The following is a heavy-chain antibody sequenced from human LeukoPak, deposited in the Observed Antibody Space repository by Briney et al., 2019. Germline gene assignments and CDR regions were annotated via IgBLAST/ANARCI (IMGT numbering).Heavy chain of an antibody. D-gene: IGHD3-22*01. CDR3: AKCPYYYDSSGYYYQDY. V-gene: IGHV3-30*02. CDR1: GFTFSSYG. J-gene: IGHJ4*02. Sequence: PGGSLRLSCAASGFTFSSYGMHWVRQAPGKGLEWVAFIRYDGSNKYYADSVKGRFTISRDNSKNTLYLQMNSLRAEDTAVYYCAKCPYYYDSSGYYYQDYWGQGTLVTVSS. CDR2: IRYDGSNK.